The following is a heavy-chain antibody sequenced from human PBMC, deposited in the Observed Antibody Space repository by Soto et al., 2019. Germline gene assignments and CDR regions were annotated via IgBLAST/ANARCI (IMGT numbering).Heavy chain of an antibody. CDR3: AKDRVSATFYTPLWF. J-gene: IGHJ4*02. Sequence: GGSLRLSCQASGFNFDNYGMHWVRQAPGKGLEWVAVITYDGSNKYYADSVKGRFTISRDNSKNTLSLHLNTLKPEDKAVYHRAKDRVSATFYTPLWFWGQGTLVTVSS. V-gene: IGHV3-30*18. D-gene: IGHD3-16*01. CDR1: GFNFDNYG. CDR2: ITYDGSNK.